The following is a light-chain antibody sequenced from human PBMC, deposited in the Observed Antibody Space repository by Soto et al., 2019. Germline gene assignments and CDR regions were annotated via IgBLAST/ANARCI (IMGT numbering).Light chain of an antibody. Sequence: QSVLTQPPSVSGSPGQSITISCPGTSSDVGGYNYVSWYQQHPGKAPKLMIYDVSNRPSGVSNRFSGSKSGNTASLTISGLQAEDEADYYCSSYTSSSTYVFGTGTKVTVL. V-gene: IGLV2-14*01. CDR1: SSDVGGYNY. CDR3: SSYTSSSTYV. CDR2: DVS. J-gene: IGLJ1*01.